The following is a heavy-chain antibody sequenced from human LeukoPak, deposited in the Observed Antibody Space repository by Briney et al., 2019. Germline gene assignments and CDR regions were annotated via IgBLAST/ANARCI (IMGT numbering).Heavy chain of an antibody. Sequence: GGSLRLSCAASGFTFSNAWMRWVRQAPGKGLEWVGRIKSKTDSGTTDYAAPVKGRFTMSRDDSKNTFYLQMNSLKTDDTAVYYCTTELRWELPATDYWGQGTLVTVSS. CDR1: GFTFSNAW. CDR2: IKSKTDSGTT. CDR3: TTELRWELPATDY. J-gene: IGHJ4*02. D-gene: IGHD1-26*01. V-gene: IGHV3-15*01.